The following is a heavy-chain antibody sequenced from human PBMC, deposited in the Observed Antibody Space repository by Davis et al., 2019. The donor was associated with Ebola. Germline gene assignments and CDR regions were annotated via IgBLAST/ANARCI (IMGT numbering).Heavy chain of an antibody. CDR2: ISGSGGST. V-gene: IGHV3-23*01. D-gene: IGHD2-2*01. CDR3: ARAAGYCISTSCLLFDAFDI. J-gene: IGHJ3*02. CDR1: VITFSSYA. Sequence: PGGSLRLSCTDSVITFSSYAMTWVRQAPGKGLEWVSAISGSGGSTYYADSVKGRFTISRDNSKNTLYLQMNSLRAEDTAVYYCARAAGYCISTSCLLFDAFDIWGQGTMVTVSS.